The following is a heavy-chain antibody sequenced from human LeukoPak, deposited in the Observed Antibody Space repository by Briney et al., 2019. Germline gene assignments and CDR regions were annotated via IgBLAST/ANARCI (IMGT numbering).Heavy chain of an antibody. V-gene: IGHV1-69*13. CDR2: IIPIFGTA. CDR1: GGTFSSYA. CDR3: ARDWLVPAASYYYYGMDV. D-gene: IGHD2-2*01. J-gene: IGHJ6*02. Sequence: ASVKVSCKAPGGTFSSYAISWVRQAPGQGLEWMGGIIPIFGTANYAQKFQGRVTITADESTSTAYMELSSLRSEDTAVYYCARDWLVPAASYYYYGMDVWGQGTTVTVSS.